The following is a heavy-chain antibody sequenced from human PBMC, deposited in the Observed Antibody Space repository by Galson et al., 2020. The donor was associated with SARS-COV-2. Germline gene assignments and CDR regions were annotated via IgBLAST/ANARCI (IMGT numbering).Heavy chain of an antibody. CDR1: DYTFTTYG. J-gene: IGHJ6*03. V-gene: IGHV1-18*01. CDR2: ISAYNGNR. Sequence: GESLKISCRASDYTFTTYGITWVRQAPGQGLEWMGWISAYNGNRNYAQKFQGRVTMTTDTSTSTAYMELRSLRSDDTAVYYCARVLQKIYGSGRFYAVFGYMDVWGKGTTVTVSS. CDR3: ARVLQKIYGSGRFYAVFGYMDV. D-gene: IGHD3-10*01.